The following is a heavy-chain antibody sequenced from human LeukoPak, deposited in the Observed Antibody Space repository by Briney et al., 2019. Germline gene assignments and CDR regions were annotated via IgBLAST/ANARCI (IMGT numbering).Heavy chain of an antibody. J-gene: IGHJ4*02. V-gene: IGHV5-51*01. D-gene: IGHD6-19*01. CDR2: IYPGEYDT. Sequence: GGALKISFKGSGYSFTSYWIGWVRPMPGKGGEGMGIIYPGEYDTRYSPSFQGQVTISADKSISTAYLHSNNLKASDTAMYYCARPGEIAVAGNYFDYWGQGTLVPVSS. CDR3: ARPGEIAVAGNYFDY. CDR1: GYSFTSYW.